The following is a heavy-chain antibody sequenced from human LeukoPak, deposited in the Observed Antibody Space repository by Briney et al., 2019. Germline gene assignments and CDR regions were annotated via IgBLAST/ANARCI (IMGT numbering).Heavy chain of an antibody. Sequence: PGGSLRLSCAASGFTFDDYAMRWVRQAPGKGLEWVSGISWNSGSIGYADSVKGRFTISRDNAKNSLYLQMNSLRVEDAAIYYCARSSPGVDYWGQGTLVTVSS. CDR3: ARSSPGVDY. J-gene: IGHJ4*02. V-gene: IGHV3-9*01. CDR1: GFTFDDYA. CDR2: ISWNSGSI. D-gene: IGHD3-10*01.